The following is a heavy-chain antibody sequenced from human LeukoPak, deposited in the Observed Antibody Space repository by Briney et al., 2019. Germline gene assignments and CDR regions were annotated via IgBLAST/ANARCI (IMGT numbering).Heavy chain of an antibody. CDR2: IKSKTDGGTT. D-gene: IGHD2-2*01. Sequence: PGGSLRLSCAASGFTFSNAWMSWVRQAPGKGLEWVGRIKSKTDGGTTDYAAPVKGRFTISRDDSKNTLYLQMNSLKTEDTAVYYCTTWVRIVVVPAPYWGQGTLVTVSS. V-gene: IGHV3-15*01. CDR3: TTWVRIVVVPAPY. J-gene: IGHJ4*02. CDR1: GFTFSNAW.